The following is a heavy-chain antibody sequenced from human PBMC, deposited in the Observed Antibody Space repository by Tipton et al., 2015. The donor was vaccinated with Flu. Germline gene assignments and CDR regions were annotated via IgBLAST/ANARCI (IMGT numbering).Heavy chain of an antibody. CDR3: AREGWLLAFDY. D-gene: IGHD3-22*01. CDR1: GGSISSGSYY. Sequence: TLSLTCTVSGGSISSGSYYWSWIRQPAGKGLEWIGRIYTSGSTNYSPSLKSRVTISVDTSKNQFSLTLTSVTAADTAVYFCAREGWLLAFDYCGQGTLVTVSS. V-gene: IGHV4-61*02. J-gene: IGHJ4*02. CDR2: IYTSGST.